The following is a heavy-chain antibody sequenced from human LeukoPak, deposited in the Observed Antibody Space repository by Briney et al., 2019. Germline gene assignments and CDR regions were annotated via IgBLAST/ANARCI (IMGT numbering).Heavy chain of an antibody. Sequence: SETLSLTCTVSGGSISSYYWSWIRQPPGKGLEWIGYIYYSGSTNYNPSLKSRVTISVDTSKNQFSLKLSSVTAADTAVYYCARTYSIVGARGAFDIRGQGTMVTVSS. CDR3: ARTYSIVGARGAFDI. CDR2: IYYSGST. D-gene: IGHD1-26*01. CDR1: GGSISSYY. J-gene: IGHJ3*02. V-gene: IGHV4-59*01.